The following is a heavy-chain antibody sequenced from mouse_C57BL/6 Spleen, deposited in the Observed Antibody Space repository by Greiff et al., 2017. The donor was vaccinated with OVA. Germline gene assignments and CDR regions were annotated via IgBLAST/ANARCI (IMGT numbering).Heavy chain of an antibody. D-gene: IGHD2-4*01. CDR1: GYTFTSYW. V-gene: IGHV1-74*01. J-gene: IGHJ4*01. Sequence: QVQLKQPGAELVKPGASVKVSCKASGYTFTSYWMHWVKQRPGQGLEWIGRIHPSDSDTNYNQKFKGKATLTVDKSSSTAYMQLSSLTSEDSAVYYCAMGGLRRGNYAMDYWGQGTSVTVSS. CDR3: AMGGLRRGNYAMDY. CDR2: IHPSDSDT.